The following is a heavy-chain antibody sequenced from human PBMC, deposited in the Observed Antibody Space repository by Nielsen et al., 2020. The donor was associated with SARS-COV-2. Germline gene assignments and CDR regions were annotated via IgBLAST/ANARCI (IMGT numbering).Heavy chain of an antibody. J-gene: IGHJ4*02. D-gene: IGHD3-3*01. CDR2: IKQDGSEK. Sequence: GGLLRSPFAALGSTFISYWMNWARQAPGKGLEWVANIKQDGSEKYYGDSVKGRFTISRDNAKNSLYLQMNSLRAEDTAVYYCVRDSSVVIWSGYPVDWGQGTLVTVSS. CDR1: GSTFISYW. V-gene: IGHV3-7*01. CDR3: VRDSSVVIWSGYPVD.